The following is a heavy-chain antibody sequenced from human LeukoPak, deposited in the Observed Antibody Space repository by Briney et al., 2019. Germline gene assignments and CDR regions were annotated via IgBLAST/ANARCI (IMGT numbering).Heavy chain of an antibody. CDR3: FKQKTAYEIAAYHY. Sequence: ASVKGSCKASGHTFTSYDINCVRQATGHGLEWMGWMNPNSGNTGYAQKFQGRVTMTRNTSISTAYMELSSLRSEDTAVYFFFKQKTAYEIAAYHYWGQGTLVTVSS. J-gene: IGHJ4*02. CDR2: MNPNSGNT. V-gene: IGHV1-8*01. D-gene: IGHD6-6*01. CDR1: GHTFTSYD.